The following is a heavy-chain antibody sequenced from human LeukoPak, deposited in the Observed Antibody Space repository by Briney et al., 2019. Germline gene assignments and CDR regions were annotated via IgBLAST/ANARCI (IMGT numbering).Heavy chain of an antibody. CDR1: GGSFSGYY. D-gene: IGHD2-2*01. J-gene: IGHJ5*02. Sequence: SETLSLTCAVYGGSFSGYYWSWIRQPPGKGLEWIGEINHSGSTNYNPSLKSRVTISADTSKNQFSLKLSSVTAADTAVYYCARLDIVVVPAAMKGSVWFDPWGQGTLVTVSS. V-gene: IGHV4-34*01. CDR2: INHSGST. CDR3: ARLDIVVVPAAMKGSVWFDP.